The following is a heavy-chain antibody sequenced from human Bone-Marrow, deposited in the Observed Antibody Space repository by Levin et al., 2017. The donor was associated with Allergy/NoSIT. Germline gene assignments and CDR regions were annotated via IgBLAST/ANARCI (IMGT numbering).Heavy chain of an antibody. CDR2: IKDKANSYTA. Sequence: GGSLRLSCAASGFTFSDHYMDWVRQAPGKGLEWVGRIKDKANSYTAEYAASVKGRFTISRDDSKTSLYLQMNSLKIEDTAVYYCTTEGYRSGPDFDYWGQGTLVTVSS. D-gene: IGHD6-19*01. J-gene: IGHJ4*02. CDR1: GFTFSDHY. V-gene: IGHV3-72*01. CDR3: TTEGYRSGPDFDY.